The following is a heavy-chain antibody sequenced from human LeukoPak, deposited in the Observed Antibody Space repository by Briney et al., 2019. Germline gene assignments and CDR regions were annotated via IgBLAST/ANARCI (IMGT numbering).Heavy chain of an antibody. CDR3: ARVREYSYGFLFDY. J-gene: IGHJ4*02. V-gene: IGHV4-39*07. D-gene: IGHD5-18*01. CDR1: GGSISSSSYY. Sequence: SETLSLACTVSGGSISSSSYYWGWIRQPPGKGLEWIGSIYYSGSTHYNSSLKSRVTISVDTSKNQFSLKLSSVTAADTAVYYCARVREYSYGFLFDYWGQGTLVTVSS. CDR2: IYYSGST.